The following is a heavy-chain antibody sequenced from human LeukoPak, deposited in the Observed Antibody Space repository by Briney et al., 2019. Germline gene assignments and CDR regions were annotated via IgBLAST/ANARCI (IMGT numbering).Heavy chain of an antibody. CDR1: GGSISSGGYY. CDR3: ARVIAVAGTKVPDY. CDR2: IYYSGST. D-gene: IGHD6-19*01. V-gene: IGHV4-31*03. J-gene: IGHJ4*02. Sequence: ASETLSLTCTVSGGSISSGGYYWSWIRQHPGKGLEWIGYIYYSGSTYYNPSLKSRVTISVDTSKNQFSLKLSSVTAADTAVYYCARVIAVAGTKVPDYWGQGTLVTVSS.